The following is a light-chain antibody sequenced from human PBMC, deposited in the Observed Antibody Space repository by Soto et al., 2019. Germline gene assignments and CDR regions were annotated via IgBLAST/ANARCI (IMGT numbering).Light chain of an antibody. Sequence: IHMTQSPSSLSASVGDRVSITCRASQRISTHLSWYQQKPGKAPKLLIYDASSMQSWVPSRFTGSGSGTDFTLTISSLQPEDFATYYCQQSYTSWWTFGQGTKVDI. J-gene: IGKJ1*01. CDR2: DAS. CDR3: QQSYTSWWT. CDR1: QRISTH. V-gene: IGKV1-39*01.